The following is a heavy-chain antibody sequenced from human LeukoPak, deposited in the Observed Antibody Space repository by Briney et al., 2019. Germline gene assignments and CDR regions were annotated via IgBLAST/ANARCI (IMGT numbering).Heavy chain of an antibody. J-gene: IGHJ4*02. CDR3: AKSYFDYSTYYSYYFNL. D-gene: IGHD4-11*01. CDR1: GGSISGGY. V-gene: IGHV4-4*09. Sequence: SETLSLTCTVSGGSISGGYWSWIRQPPGRGLEWIGYVYTSGSTNYNPSLKSRVTISVDTSKSQFALKLSSVSAADTAVYYCAKSYFDYSTYYSYYFNLWGQGALVTVSS. CDR2: VYTSGST.